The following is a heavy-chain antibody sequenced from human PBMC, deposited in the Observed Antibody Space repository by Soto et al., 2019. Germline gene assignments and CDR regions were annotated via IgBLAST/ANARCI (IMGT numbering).Heavy chain of an antibody. CDR3: ARAYYGSGSYPFDY. J-gene: IGHJ4*02. D-gene: IGHD3-10*01. V-gene: IGHV4-59*01. CDR1: GGSISSDY. Sequence: QVQLQESGPGLVKPSETLSLTCTVSGGSISSDYWSWIRQPPGQGLEWIGFIYHSGSTNYNPSLKGRVTISEDKSKNQFSLKLSSLPAADTAVYYWARAYYGSGSYPFDYWGQGTLVTVSS. CDR2: IYHSGST.